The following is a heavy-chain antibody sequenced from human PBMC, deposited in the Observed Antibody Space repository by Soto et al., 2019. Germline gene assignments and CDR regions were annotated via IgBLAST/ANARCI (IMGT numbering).Heavy chain of an antibody. CDR3: ARKGFAPLHGLVDF. D-gene: IGHD2-8*02. CDR2: MNYDEYT. CDR1: GGPMTNYY. V-gene: IGHV4-59*08. J-gene: IGHJ6*02. Sequence: QVQLQESGPGLVKPSDTLSLTYAISGGPMTNYYCSWFRQSPGQGLEWLGYMNYDEYTSYNPSLTRRVTISLDTSNEDFSLALNSVTAADTVLYSCARKGFAPLHGLVDFWGQVPTVTVSS.